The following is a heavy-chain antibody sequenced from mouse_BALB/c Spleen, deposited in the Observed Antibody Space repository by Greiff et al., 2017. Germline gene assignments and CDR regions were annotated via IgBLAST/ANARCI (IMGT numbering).Heavy chain of an antibody. CDR3: ARKPYGNYNWFAY. V-gene: IGHV5-6*01. CDR1: GFTFSSYG. CDR2: ISSGGSYT. Sequence: EVQLQESGGDLVKPGGSLKLSCAASGFTFSSYGMSWVRQTPDKRLEWVATISSGGSYTYYPDSVKGRFTISRDNAKNTLYLQMSSLKSEDTAMYYCARKPYGNYNWFAYWGQGTLVTVSA. D-gene: IGHD2-1*01. J-gene: IGHJ3*01.